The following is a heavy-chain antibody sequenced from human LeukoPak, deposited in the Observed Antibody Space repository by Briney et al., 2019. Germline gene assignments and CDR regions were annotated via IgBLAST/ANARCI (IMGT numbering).Heavy chain of an antibody. D-gene: IGHD5-12*01. V-gene: IGHV3-53*01. CDR2: IYIDGRT. J-gene: IGHJ4*02. Sequence: GESLRLSCAVSGFSVSSNYMNWVRQAPGKGLEWVSVIYIDGRTYYGDFVKGRFTISRDNSENTLYLQMNSLRAEDTAVYYCARGLDSGFDYAFDYWGQGTLVTVSS. CDR3: ARGLDSGFDYAFDY. CDR1: GFSVSSNY.